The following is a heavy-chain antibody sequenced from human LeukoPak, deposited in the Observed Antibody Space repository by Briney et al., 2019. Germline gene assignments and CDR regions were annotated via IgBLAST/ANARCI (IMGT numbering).Heavy chain of an antibody. CDR1: GFTFSSYA. Sequence: GRSLRLSCAASGFTFSSYAMHWVRQPPGKGLEWVAVTSYDGSNKYYADSVKGRFTISRDYSKNTLYLQMNSLRAEDTAVYYCARDHSLEYGNWFDPWGQGILVTVSS. J-gene: IGHJ5*02. CDR2: TSYDGSNK. D-gene: IGHD3-3*01. V-gene: IGHV3-30-3*01. CDR3: ARDHSLEYGNWFDP.